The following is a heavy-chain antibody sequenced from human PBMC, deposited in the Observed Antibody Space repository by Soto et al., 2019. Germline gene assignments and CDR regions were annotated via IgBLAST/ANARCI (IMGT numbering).Heavy chain of an antibody. CDR1: GGTFSSYT. J-gene: IGHJ4*02. D-gene: IGHD3-3*01. CDR3: ARDHPITIFGVVI. Sequence: SVKVSCKASGGTFSSYTISWVRQAPGQGLEWMGRIIPILGIANYAQKFQGRVTITADKSTSTAYMELSSLRSEDTAVYYCARDHPITIFGVVIWGQGTLVTVSS. V-gene: IGHV1-69*04. CDR2: IIPILGIA.